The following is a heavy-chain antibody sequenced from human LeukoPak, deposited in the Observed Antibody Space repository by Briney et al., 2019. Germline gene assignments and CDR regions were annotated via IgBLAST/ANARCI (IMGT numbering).Heavy chain of an antibody. V-gene: IGHV1-2*02. CDR1: GYTFDENY. J-gene: IGHJ3*01. CDR2: INPKSGAT. CDR3: AGAGDESTGHYDSSHF. Sequence: ASVKVSCKASGYTFDENYIHWVRQAPGQGPEWMGWINPKSGATDSAQKFQGRLTMTRDTSIATASMDLSGLRLDDTGIYYCAGAGDESTGHYDSSHFWGQGTMITVSS. D-gene: IGHD2-8*02.